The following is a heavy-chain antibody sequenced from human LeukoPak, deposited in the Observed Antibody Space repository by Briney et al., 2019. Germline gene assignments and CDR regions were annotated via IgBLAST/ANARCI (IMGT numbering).Heavy chain of an antibody. CDR1: GGSFSGYY. V-gene: IGHV4-34*01. CDR3: ASRDTATGLD. CDR2: INHSGST. Sequence: SETLSLTCAVYGGSFSGYYWSWIRQPPGKGLEWIGEINHSGSTSYNPSLKSRVTISVDTSKNQFSLKLSSVTAADTAVYYCASRDTATGLDWGQGTLVTVSS. J-gene: IGHJ4*02. D-gene: IGHD5-18*01.